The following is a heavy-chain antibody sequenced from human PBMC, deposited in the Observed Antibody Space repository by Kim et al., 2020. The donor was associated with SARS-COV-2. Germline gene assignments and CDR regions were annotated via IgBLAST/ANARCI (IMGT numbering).Heavy chain of an antibody. V-gene: IGHV1-2*02. CDR3: AREGNFVLVPAANNVFDI. J-gene: IGHJ3*02. D-gene: IGHD2-2*01. CDR2: INANSGGT. Sequence: ASVKVSCKASGYTFTGYYIHWVRQAPGQGLEWMGWINANSGGTNYAQKFQGRVTMTRDTSISTAYMELSRLRSDDTAVYYCAREGNFVLVPAANNVFDIWGQGTMVTLSS. CDR1: GYTFTGYY.